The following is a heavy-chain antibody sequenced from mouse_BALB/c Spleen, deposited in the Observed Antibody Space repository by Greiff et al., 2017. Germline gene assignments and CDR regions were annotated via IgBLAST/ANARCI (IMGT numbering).Heavy chain of an antibody. J-gene: IGHJ1*01. CDR2: IWSGGST. CDR1: GFSLTSYG. D-gene: IGHD3-2*02. Sequence: VKLVESGPGLVQPSQSLSITCTVSGFSLTSYGVHWVRQSPGKGLEWLGVIWSGGSTDYNAAFISRLSISKDNSKSQVFFKMNSLQANDTAIYYCARRGWTGYFDVWGAGTTVTVSS. V-gene: IGHV2-2*02. CDR3: ARRGWTGYFDV.